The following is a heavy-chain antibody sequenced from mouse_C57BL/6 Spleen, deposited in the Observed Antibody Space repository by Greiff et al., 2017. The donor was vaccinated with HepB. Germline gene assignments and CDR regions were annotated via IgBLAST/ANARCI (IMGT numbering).Heavy chain of an antibody. D-gene: IGHD2-13*01. Sequence: EVQLQQSGPELVKPGDSVKISCKASGYSFTGYFMNWVMQSHGKSLEWIGRINPYNGDTFYNQKFKGKATLTVDKSSSTAHMELRSLTSEDSAVYYCASALVTRWAMDYWGQGTSVTVSS. J-gene: IGHJ4*01. V-gene: IGHV1-20*01. CDR3: ASALVTRWAMDY. CDR2: INPYNGDT. CDR1: GYSFTGYF.